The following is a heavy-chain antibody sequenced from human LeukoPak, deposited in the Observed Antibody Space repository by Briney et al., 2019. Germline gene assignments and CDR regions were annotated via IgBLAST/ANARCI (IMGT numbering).Heavy chain of an antibody. J-gene: IGHJ4*02. CDR2: IHDSSTT. CDR3: VLGARPSGY. V-gene: IGHV4-59*01. Sequence: PSETLPLTCTVSSVSIITYFWTCFRQPLGKGLEGIGNIHDSSTTNYNPSLKSRVTMSVDTSKNQFSLKLSSVTAADTAMYYCVLGARPSGYWGQGTLVTVSA. CDR1: SVSIITYF. D-gene: IGHD1-26*01.